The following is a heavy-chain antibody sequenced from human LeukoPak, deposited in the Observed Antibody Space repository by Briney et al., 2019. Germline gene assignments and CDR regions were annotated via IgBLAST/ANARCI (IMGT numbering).Heavy chain of an antibody. Sequence: ASVKVSCKASGYTFTSYYMHWVRQAPGQGLEWMGIINPSGGSTSYAQKFQGRVTMTRDTSISTVYMELSRLRSDDTAVYFCARDGSKTVTFPADYWGQGTLVTVSS. CDR3: ARDGSKTVTFPADY. CDR1: GYTFTSYY. J-gene: IGHJ4*02. V-gene: IGHV1-46*01. D-gene: IGHD4-17*01. CDR2: INPSGGST.